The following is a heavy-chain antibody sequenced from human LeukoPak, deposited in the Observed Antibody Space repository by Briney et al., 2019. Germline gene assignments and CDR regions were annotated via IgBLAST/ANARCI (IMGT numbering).Heavy chain of an antibody. V-gene: IGHV3-7*01. CDR3: ATLDY. CDR2: MNQDGSEK. Sequence: PGGSLRLSCAASGFTFSSDWMNWVRQAPGKGLEWVANMNQDGSEKYYVDSVKGRFTISRDNAKKSLYLQMNSLRAEDTAVYYCATLDYWGQGTPVTVSS. J-gene: IGHJ4*02. CDR1: GFTFSSDW.